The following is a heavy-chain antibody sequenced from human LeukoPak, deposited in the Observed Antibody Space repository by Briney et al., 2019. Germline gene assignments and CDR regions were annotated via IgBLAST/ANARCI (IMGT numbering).Heavy chain of an antibody. CDR3: AITPTVTTPFDY. Sequence: ASVKVSCKASGYTFTSYYMHWVRQAPGQGLAWMGIINPSGGSTSYAQKFQGRVTMTRDTSTSTVYMELSSLRSEDTAVYYCAITPTVTTPFDYWGQGTLVTVSS. CDR2: INPSGGST. J-gene: IGHJ4*02. D-gene: IGHD4-11*01. V-gene: IGHV1-46*01. CDR1: GYTFTSYY.